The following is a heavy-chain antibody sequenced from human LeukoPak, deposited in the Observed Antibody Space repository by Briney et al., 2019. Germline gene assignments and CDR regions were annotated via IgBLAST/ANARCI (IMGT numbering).Heavy chain of an antibody. V-gene: IGHV3-21*01. CDR1: GFTFSSYS. J-gene: IGHJ4*02. CDR3: ARQPFGAIVGASIDY. D-gene: IGHD1-26*01. CDR2: ISSSSSYI. Sequence: GGSLRLSCAASGFTFSSYSMNWVRQAPGKGLEWVSSISSSSSYIYYADSVKGRFTISRDNAKNSLYLQMNSLRAEDTAVYYCARQPFGAIVGASIDYWGQGTLVTVSS.